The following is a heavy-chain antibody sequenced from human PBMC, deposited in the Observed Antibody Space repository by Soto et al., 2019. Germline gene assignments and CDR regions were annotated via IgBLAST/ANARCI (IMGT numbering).Heavy chain of an antibody. Sequence: QVQLQPWGAGLLKPSETLSLTCAVYGGSLSGYYWTWIRQPPGKGLEWIGEVTHRGRTNYNPSLKSRVTISLDTSKNQFSLKLTSMTAADTAVYYWAAPSYGDYGDYWGQGTQVTVSS. CDR1: GGSLSGYY. CDR2: VTHRGRT. J-gene: IGHJ4*02. CDR3: AAPSYGDYGDY. V-gene: IGHV4-34*01. D-gene: IGHD4-17*01.